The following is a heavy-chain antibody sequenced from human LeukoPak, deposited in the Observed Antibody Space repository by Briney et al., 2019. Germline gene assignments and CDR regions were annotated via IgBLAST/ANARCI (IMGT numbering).Heavy chain of an antibody. J-gene: IGHJ4*02. V-gene: IGHV3-7*04. CDR2: IKEDGSVT. Sequence: GGSLRLSCVGSGFTFSSFWMNWVRQVPGKGLEWLANIKEDGSVTTHVESVKGRFTIPRDNAENVLYLQMNSLRVEDTGIYYCARGRPTPGTDYWGQGILVTVSS. CDR1: GFTFSSFW. CDR3: ARGRPTPGTDY. D-gene: IGHD6-13*01.